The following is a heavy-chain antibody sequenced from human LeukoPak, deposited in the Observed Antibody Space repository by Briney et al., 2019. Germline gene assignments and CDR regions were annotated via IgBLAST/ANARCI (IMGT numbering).Heavy chain of an antibody. J-gene: IGHJ3*02. D-gene: IGHD3-22*01. Sequence: PSETLSLTCTVSGGSISSSSYYWGWIRQPPGKGLEWIGSIYYSGSTYYNPSLKSRVTISVDTSKNQFSLKLSSVTAADTAVYYCASHYDGSGNYSRSAFDIWGQGTMVTVSS. CDR3: ASHYDGSGNYSRSAFDI. V-gene: IGHV4-39*01. CDR1: GGSISSSSYY. CDR2: IYYSGST.